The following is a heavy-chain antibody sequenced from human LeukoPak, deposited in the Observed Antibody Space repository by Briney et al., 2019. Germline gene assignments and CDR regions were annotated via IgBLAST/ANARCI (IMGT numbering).Heavy chain of an antibody. J-gene: IGHJ4*02. CDR3: AKDVRCSSTSCLFDY. V-gene: IGHV3-23*01. CDR2: ISGSGGST. Sequence: GGSLRLSCAASGFTFSSYAMSWVRQAPGKGLEWVSAISGSGGSTYYADSVEGRFTISRDNSKNTLYLQMNSLRAEDTAVYYCAKDVRCSSTSCLFDYWGQGTLVTVSS. CDR1: GFTFSSYA. D-gene: IGHD2-2*01.